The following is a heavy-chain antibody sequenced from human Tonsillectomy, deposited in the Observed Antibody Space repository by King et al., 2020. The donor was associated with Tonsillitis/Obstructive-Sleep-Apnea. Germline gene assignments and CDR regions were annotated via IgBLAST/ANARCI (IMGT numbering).Heavy chain of an antibody. CDR3: ARAYDSSGYYPKYYFDY. D-gene: IGHD3-22*01. CDR2: ISSSSSYT. V-gene: IGHV3-11*06. Sequence: VQLVESGGGLVKPGGSLRLSCAASGFTFSDYYMSWIRQAPGKGLEWVSYISSSSSYTNHADSVKGRFTISRDNAKNSLYLQMNSLRAEDTAVYYCARAYDSSGYYPKYYFDYWGQGTLVTVSS. CDR1: GFTFSDYY. J-gene: IGHJ4*02.